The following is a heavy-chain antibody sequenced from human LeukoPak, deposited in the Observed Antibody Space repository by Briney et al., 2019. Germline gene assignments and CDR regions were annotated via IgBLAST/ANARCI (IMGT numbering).Heavy chain of an antibody. V-gene: IGHV1-69*13. J-gene: IGHJ4*02. D-gene: IGHD6-19*01. CDR1: GGTFSSYA. Sequence: GASVKVSCKASGGTFSSYAISWVRQAPGQGLEWMGGIIPIFGTANYAQKFQGRVTITADESTSTAYMELSSLRSEDTAVYYCARPEYSSGWQDGNYFDYWGQGTLVTVSS. CDR2: IIPIFGTA. CDR3: ARPEYSSGWQDGNYFDY.